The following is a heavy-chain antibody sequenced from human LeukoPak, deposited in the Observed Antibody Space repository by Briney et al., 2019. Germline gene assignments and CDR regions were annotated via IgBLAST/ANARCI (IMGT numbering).Heavy chain of an antibody. V-gene: IGHV1-46*01. CDR3: ARGEYCSSTSCSNIMGYWFDP. D-gene: IGHD2-2*01. J-gene: IGHJ5*02. Sequence: ASVKVSCKSSGYTFTGYYMHWVRQAPGQGLEWMGIINPSGGSTSYAQKFQGRVTITADESTSTAYMELSSLRSEDTAVYYCARGEYCSSTSCSNIMGYWFDPWGQGTLVTVSS. CDR1: GYTFTGYY. CDR2: INPSGGST.